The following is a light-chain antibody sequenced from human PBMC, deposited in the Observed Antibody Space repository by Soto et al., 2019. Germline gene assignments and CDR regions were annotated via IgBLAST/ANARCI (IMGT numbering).Light chain of an antibody. Sequence: ENVLTQSPATLSLSPGERATLSCRASRSVTIFLAWYQQKPGQAPRLLIYDASNRATGVPARFSGSGSGTDFTLTITSLEPEDSAVYYCQQRSNWPITFGQGTRLEIK. J-gene: IGKJ5*01. V-gene: IGKV3-11*01. CDR2: DAS. CDR3: QQRSNWPIT. CDR1: RSVTIF.